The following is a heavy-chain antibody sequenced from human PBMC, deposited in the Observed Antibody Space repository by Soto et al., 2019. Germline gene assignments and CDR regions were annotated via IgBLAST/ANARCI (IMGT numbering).Heavy chain of an antibody. J-gene: IGHJ3*02. Sequence: PGGSLRLSCATSGFTVSSNYMSWVRQAPGKGLEWVSVIYSGGSTYYADSVKGRFTISRDNSKNTLYLQMNSLRAEDTAVYYCASGHYYYDSSGYYHPGAFDIWGQGTMVTISS. CDR1: GFTVSSNY. D-gene: IGHD3-22*01. CDR2: IYSGGST. CDR3: ASGHYYYDSSGYYHPGAFDI. V-gene: IGHV3-53*01.